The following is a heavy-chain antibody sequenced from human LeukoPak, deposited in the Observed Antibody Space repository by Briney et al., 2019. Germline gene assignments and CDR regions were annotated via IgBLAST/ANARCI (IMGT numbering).Heavy chain of an antibody. CDR3: ARPKGLSITGTTGGFDY. CDR2: IYTSGST. J-gene: IGHJ4*02. Sequence: SETLSLTCTVSGGSISSYYWSWIRQPAGKGLEWIGRIYTSGSTNYNPSLKSRVTMSVDTSKNQFSLKLSSVIAADTAVYYCARPKGLSITGTTGGFDYWGQGTLVTVSS. V-gene: IGHV4-4*07. CDR1: GGSISSYY. D-gene: IGHD1-20*01.